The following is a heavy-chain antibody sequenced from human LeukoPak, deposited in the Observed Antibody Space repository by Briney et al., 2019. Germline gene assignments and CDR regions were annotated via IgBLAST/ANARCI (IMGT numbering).Heavy chain of an antibody. V-gene: IGHV3-9*01. CDR2: ISWNSGSI. J-gene: IGHJ3*02. Sequence: PGRSLRLSCAASGFTFDDYAMPWVRQAPGKGLEWVSGISWNSGSIGYADSVKGRFTISRDNAKNSLYLQMNSLRAEDTALYYCAKGGRSSPSNAFDIWGQGTMVTVSS. CDR1: GFTFDDYA. CDR3: AKGGRSSPSNAFDI. D-gene: IGHD6-6*01.